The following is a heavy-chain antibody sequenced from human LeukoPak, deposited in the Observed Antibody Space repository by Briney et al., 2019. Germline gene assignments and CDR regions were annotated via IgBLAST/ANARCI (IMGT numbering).Heavy chain of an antibody. Sequence: ASVKVSCKASGYTFTNYGISWVRQAPGQGLEWMGIINPSGGSTSYAQRFQGRVTMTRDTSTSTVYMELSSLRSEDTAVYYCARCGYSYELNFDYWGQGTLVTVSS. CDR3: ARCGYSYELNFDY. CDR2: INPSGGST. V-gene: IGHV1-46*01. J-gene: IGHJ4*02. D-gene: IGHD5-18*01. CDR1: GYTFTNYG.